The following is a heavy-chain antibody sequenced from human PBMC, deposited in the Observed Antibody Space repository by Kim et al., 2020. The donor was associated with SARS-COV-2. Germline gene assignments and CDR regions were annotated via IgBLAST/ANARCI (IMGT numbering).Heavy chain of an antibody. J-gene: IGHJ4*02. CDR2: K. D-gene: IGHD2-2*01. V-gene: IGHV3-33*06. CDR3: AKDGPSTSLDY. Sequence: KYYADAWKGRFTISRDNSKNTLYLQMNSLGAEDTAVYYCAKDGPSTSLDYWGQGTLVTVSS.